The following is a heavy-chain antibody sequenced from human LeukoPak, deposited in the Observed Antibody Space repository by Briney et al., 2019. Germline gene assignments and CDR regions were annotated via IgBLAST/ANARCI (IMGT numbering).Heavy chain of an antibody. CDR2: SYTTGST. V-gene: IGHV4-4*07. J-gene: IGHJ4*02. CDR1: GGSIGSYY. D-gene: IGHD1-26*01. CDR3: ARSGGSGFQLDS. Sequence: SDTLSLTCTVSGGSIGSYYWSWIRQPAGKGLEWIGPSYTTGSTNYNPSLKSRVTMSLDTSKNQLSLNLSSVTAADTAVYYCARSGGSGFQLDSWGQGTLVTVSS.